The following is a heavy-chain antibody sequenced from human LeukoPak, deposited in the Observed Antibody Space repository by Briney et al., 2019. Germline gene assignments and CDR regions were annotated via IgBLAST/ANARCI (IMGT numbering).Heavy chain of an antibody. Sequence: GGSLRLSCAASGFSFSTYGMHWVRQAPGKGLEWMAVIWYDGSNKYYADSVKGRFTISRDNSKNTLYLQMNSLRAEDTALYYCASASGPFDYWGQGTLVTVSS. CDR2: IWYDGSNK. CDR1: GFSFSTYG. J-gene: IGHJ4*02. CDR3: ASASGPFDY. D-gene: IGHD3-10*01. V-gene: IGHV3-33*01.